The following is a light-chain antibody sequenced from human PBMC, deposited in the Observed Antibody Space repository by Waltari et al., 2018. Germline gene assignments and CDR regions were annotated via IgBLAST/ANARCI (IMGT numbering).Light chain of an antibody. J-gene: IGKJ1*01. CDR3: QQYYSYPLT. V-gene: IGKV1-8*01. CDR2: AAS. Sequence: AIQTTQSPTSMSACSGDRVTTTCRASQGISSYLAWYQQKSGDAPKLLIYAASTLQSGAPSRFSGSGSGTDFTLTISCLQSEDFATYYCQQYYSYPLTFGQGTKVDIK. CDR1: QGISSY.